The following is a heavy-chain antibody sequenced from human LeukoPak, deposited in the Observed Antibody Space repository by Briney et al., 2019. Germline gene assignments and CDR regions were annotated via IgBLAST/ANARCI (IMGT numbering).Heavy chain of an antibody. V-gene: IGHV4-39*07. CDR2: IYYSGST. D-gene: IGHD5-12*01. Sequence: PSETLSLTCTVSGGSISSSSYYWGWIRQPPGKGLEWIGSIYYSGSTYYNPSLKSRVTISVDTSKNQFSLKLSSVTAADTAVYYCARVIRGYSGYDYEYWGQGTLVTVSS. CDR3: ARVIRGYSGYDYEY. CDR1: GGSISSSSYY. J-gene: IGHJ4*02.